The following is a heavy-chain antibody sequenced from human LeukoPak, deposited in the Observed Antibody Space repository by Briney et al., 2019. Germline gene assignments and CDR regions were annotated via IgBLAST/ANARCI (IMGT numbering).Heavy chain of an antibody. J-gene: IGHJ4*02. CDR2: IDYSGST. CDR3: AREYTLYRSGWFLDY. V-gene: IGHV4-39*07. CDR1: GGSISSGGYS. D-gene: IGHD6-19*01. Sequence: SETLSLTCAVSGGSISSGGYSWSWLRQPPGKGLEWIVSIDYSGSTHYNPSLKSRATISIDTSKNQFSLNLYSVTAADTAVYYCAREYTLYRSGWFLDYWGQGTLITVSS.